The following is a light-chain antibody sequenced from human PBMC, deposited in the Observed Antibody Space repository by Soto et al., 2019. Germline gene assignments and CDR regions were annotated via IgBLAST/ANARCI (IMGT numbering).Light chain of an antibody. CDR3: QQYNNWPET. J-gene: IGKJ1*01. CDR1: QRVSSN. V-gene: IGKV3-15*01. Sequence: EIVMTQSPATLSVSPGERATLSCRASQRVSSNLAWYQQKVGPAPRVLIYDASTRATGIPGRFSGSGSGTEFTLTISSLQSEDFAVYCCQQYNNWPETFGQGTKVEIK. CDR2: DAS.